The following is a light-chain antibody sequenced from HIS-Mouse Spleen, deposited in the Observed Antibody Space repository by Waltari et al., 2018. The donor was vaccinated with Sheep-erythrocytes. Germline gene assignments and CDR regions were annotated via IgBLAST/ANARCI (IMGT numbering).Light chain of an antibody. V-gene: IGLV2-11*01. J-gene: IGLJ3*02. CDR1: SSDVGGYNY. CDR3: FSHAGSYTWV. CDR2: DVS. Sequence: QSALTQPRPVSGSPGQSVPISCTGTSSDVGGYNYVSWYQQHPGKAPKLMIYDVSKRPSEVPVRFAGSKSGNTASLTISGLQAEDEADYYCFSHAGSYTWVFGGGTKLTVL.